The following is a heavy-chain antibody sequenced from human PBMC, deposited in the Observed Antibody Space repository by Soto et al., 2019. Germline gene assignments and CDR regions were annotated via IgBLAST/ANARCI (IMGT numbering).Heavy chain of an antibody. J-gene: IGHJ5*02. CDR3: AREGGDYVWGSYRPEGFDP. D-gene: IGHD3-16*02. CDR2: IYHSGST. Sequence: QLQLQESGSGLVKPSQTLSLTCAVSGGSISSGGYSWSWIRQPPGKGLEWIGYIYHSGSTYYNPSLKCRVTIAVDRSKNQFALKLSSVTAADPAVYYCAREGGDYVWGSYRPEGFDPWGQGTLVTVSS. CDR1: GGSISSGGYS. V-gene: IGHV4-30-2*01.